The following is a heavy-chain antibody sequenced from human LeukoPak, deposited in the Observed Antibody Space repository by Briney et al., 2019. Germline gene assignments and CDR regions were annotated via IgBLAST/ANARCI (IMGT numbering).Heavy chain of an antibody. D-gene: IGHD5-18*01. CDR3: AVGGIQLWEYFDY. CDR1: GGSFSGYY. Sequence: SETLSLTCAVYGGSFSGYYWSWIRQPPGKGLEWIGEINHSGSTHYNPSLKSRVTISVDTSKNQFSLKLSSVTAADTAVYYCAVGGIQLWEYFDYWGQGTLVTVSS. CDR2: INHSGST. V-gene: IGHV4-34*01. J-gene: IGHJ4*02.